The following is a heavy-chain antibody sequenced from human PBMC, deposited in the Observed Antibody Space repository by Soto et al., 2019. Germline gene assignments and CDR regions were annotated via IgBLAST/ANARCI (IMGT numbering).Heavy chain of an antibody. Sequence: TSETLSLTCTVSGGSVSSYYWSWIRQPPGKGLEWIGYIYYSGGTNYNPSLKSRVTISVDTAKNQFSLKLSSVTAADTAVYYCARVTYYDYWSGYSNTWFDPRGQGTLVTVS. CDR1: GGSVSSYY. CDR2: IYYSGGT. J-gene: IGHJ5*02. D-gene: IGHD3-3*01. V-gene: IGHV4-59*02. CDR3: ARVTYYDYWSGYSNTWFDP.